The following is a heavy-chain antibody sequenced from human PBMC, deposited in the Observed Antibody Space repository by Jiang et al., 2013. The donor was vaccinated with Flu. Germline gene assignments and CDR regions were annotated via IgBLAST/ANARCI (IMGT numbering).Heavy chain of an antibody. CDR3: VHRPDGDAFHV. V-gene: IGHV2-5*01. D-gene: IGHD5-24*01. CDR1: GFSLSTSGVG. CDR2: IYWNDVR. Sequence: KPTQTLTLTCTFSGFSLSTSGVGVGWIRQPPGKALEWLALIYWNDVRRYSSSLKSRLTITRDTSKNQVVLTMTNMDPVDTATYYCVHRPDGDAFHVWGQGTMVTVSS. J-gene: IGHJ3*01.